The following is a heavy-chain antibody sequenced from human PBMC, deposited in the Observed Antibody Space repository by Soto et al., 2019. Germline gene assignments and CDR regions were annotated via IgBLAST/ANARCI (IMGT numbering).Heavy chain of an antibody. CDR1: GYTFTTYD. V-gene: IGHV1-8*01. CDR3: ARNPATTGDFDF. J-gene: IGHJ4*02. Sequence: QVQLVQSGAEVKKPGASVKVSCKASGYTFTTYDINWVRQATGQGLEWVGWMNPNNGDTGYAQSFQDRVTMTRDTSTSTAYMELGSLRSADTAVYYCARNPATTGDFDFWGQGTLVTVSS. CDR2: MNPNNGDT. D-gene: IGHD1-1*01.